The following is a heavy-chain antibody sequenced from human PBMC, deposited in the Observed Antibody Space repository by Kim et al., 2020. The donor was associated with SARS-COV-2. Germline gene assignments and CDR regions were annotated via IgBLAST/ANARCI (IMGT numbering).Heavy chain of an antibody. D-gene: IGHD2-15*01. CDR3: ASANHCSGGSCYFDY. Sequence: GESLKISCKGSGYSFTSYWIGWVRQMPGKGLEWMGIIYPGDSDTRYSPSFQGQVTISADKSISTAYLQWSSLKASDTAMYYCASANHCSGGSCYFDYWGQGTLVTVSS. CDR2: IYPGDSDT. V-gene: IGHV5-51*01. CDR1: GYSFTSYW. J-gene: IGHJ4*02.